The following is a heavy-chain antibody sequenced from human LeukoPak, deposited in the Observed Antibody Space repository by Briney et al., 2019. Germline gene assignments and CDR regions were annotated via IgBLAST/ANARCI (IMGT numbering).Heavy chain of an antibody. Sequence: GGSLRLSCAASGFTFSSYSMNWVRQAPGKGLEWVSSISSSSSYIYYADSVKGRFTISRDNAKNSLYLQMNSLRAEDTAVYYCARGRVKGAFDIWGQGTIVTVPS. V-gene: IGHV3-21*01. D-gene: IGHD4-11*01. CDR3: ARGRVKGAFDI. CDR1: GFTFSSYS. J-gene: IGHJ3*02. CDR2: ISSSSSYI.